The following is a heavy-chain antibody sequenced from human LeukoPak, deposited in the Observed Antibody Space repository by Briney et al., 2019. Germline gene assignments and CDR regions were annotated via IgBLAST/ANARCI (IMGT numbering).Heavy chain of an antibody. J-gene: IGHJ4*02. CDR2: INPNSGGT. CDR3: ARDRDQWLPERCDY. D-gene: IGHD6-19*01. V-gene: IGHV1-2*02. CDR1: GYTFTGYY. Sequence: GASVKVSCKASGYTFTGYYMRWVRQAPGQGLEWMGWINPNSGGTNYAQRFQGRVTMTRDTSISTAYMELSRLRSDDTAVYYCARDRDQWLPERCDYWGQGTLVTAPS.